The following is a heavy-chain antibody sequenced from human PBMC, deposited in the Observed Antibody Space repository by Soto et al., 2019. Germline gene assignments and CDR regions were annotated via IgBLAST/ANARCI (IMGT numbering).Heavy chain of an antibody. Sequence: SETLSLTCTVSGGSISSYYWSWIRQPPGKGLEWIGYIYYSGSTNYNPSLKSRVTISVDTSKNQFSLKLSSVTAADTAAYYCASYDFWSGNWFDPWGQGTLVTVSS. D-gene: IGHD3-3*01. CDR2: IYYSGST. CDR3: ASYDFWSGNWFDP. CDR1: GGSISSYY. J-gene: IGHJ5*02. V-gene: IGHV4-59*01.